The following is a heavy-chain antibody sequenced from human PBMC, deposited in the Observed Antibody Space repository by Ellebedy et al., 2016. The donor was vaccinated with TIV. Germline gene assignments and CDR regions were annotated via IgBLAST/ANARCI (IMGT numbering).Heavy chain of an antibody. D-gene: IGHD5-24*01. CDR2: ISYDGSNK. J-gene: IGHJ4*02. CDR3: ARVAGAQSLDGFDY. V-gene: IGHV3-30*03. Sequence: GESLKISXAASGFTFSSYGMHWVRQAPGKGLEWVAVISYDGSNKYYADSVKGRFTISRDNSKNTLYLQMNSLRAEDTAVYYCARVAGAQSLDGFDYWGQGTLVTVSS. CDR1: GFTFSSYG.